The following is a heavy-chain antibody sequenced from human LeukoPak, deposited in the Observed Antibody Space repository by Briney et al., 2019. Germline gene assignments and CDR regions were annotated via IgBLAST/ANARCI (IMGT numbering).Heavy chain of an antibody. CDR3: ARDKELLH. D-gene: IGHD2-15*01. CDR1: GCTFSNYW. CDR2: IKQEGSEK. J-gene: IGHJ4*02. Sequence: GGSLRLSCAASGCTFSNYWMSWVRQAPGKGLDGVANIKQEGSEKYYVDSLKGRFTISRDNAKNSLYRQMNSLRAEDTAVYYCARDKELLHWGQGTLVTVSS. V-gene: IGHV3-7*01.